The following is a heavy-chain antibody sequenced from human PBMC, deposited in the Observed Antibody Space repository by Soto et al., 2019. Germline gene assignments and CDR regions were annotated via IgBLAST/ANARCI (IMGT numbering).Heavy chain of an antibody. CDR2: IRSKANSYAT. D-gene: IGHD1-26*01. Sequence: GGSLRLSCAASGFTFSGSAMHWVRQASGKGLEWVGRIRSKANSYATAYAASVKGRVTISRDDSKNTAYLQMNSLKTEDTAVYYCTRLSGATVPFDYWGQGTLVTVSS. CDR1: GFTFSGSA. J-gene: IGHJ4*02. V-gene: IGHV3-73*01. CDR3: TRLSGATVPFDY.